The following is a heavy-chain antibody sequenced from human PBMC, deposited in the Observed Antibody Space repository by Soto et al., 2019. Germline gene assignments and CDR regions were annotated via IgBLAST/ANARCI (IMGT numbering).Heavy chain of an antibody. Sequence: EVPLVESGGGLVQPGGSLRLSCAASGFTFNSYSMNWVRQAPGKGLEWVSYISSSSTTKYYTDSVKGRFTISRDNAKNSLYLQMSSLRDDDTAVYYCARPSGGGQNWLDPWGQGTLVTVSS. CDR2: ISSSSTTK. CDR1: GFTFNSYS. D-gene: IGHD6-19*01. J-gene: IGHJ5*02. CDR3: ARPSGGGQNWLDP. V-gene: IGHV3-48*02.